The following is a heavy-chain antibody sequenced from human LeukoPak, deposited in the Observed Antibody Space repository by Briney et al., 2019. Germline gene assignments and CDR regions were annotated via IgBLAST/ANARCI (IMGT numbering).Heavy chain of an antibody. CDR3: ARDRVYDYSNPRGFDY. Sequence: ASVKVSCKASGYPFTSFGISWVRQDPGQGLEWMGWISGYNGKTKYADNLQGRVTMTTDTSTSTAYVELGSLRSDDMAVYYCARDRVYDYSNPRGFDYWGQGTLVTVSS. V-gene: IGHV1-18*03. J-gene: IGHJ4*02. CDR1: GYPFTSFG. CDR2: ISGYNGKT. D-gene: IGHD4-11*01.